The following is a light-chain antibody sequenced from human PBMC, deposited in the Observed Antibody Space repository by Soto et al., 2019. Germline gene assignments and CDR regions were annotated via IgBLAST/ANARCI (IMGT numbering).Light chain of an antibody. CDR2: AAS. V-gene: IGKV1-39*01. CDR3: QQSYSTPPKT. Sequence: DIQVTRSPSSLSASVGDRVTITCLASQSISSYLNWYQQKPGKAPKLLIYAASSLQSGVPSRFSGSGSGTDFTLTISSLQPEDFATYYCQQSYSTPPKTFGQGTKVDIK. CDR1: QSISSY. J-gene: IGKJ1*01.